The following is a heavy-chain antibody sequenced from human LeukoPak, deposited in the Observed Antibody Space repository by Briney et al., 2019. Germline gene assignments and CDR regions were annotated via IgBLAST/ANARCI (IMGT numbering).Heavy chain of an antibody. CDR1: GGSIRSYY. D-gene: IGHD6-19*01. V-gene: IGHV4-59*01. CDR2: IYYSGST. J-gene: IGHJ4*02. CDR3: ARVLPYSSGWGVDY. Sequence: SVTLSLTCTVSGGSIRSYYWIWIRQPPGKGLEWIGYIYYSGSTNYNPSLKSRVTISVDTSKNQFSLNLSSVTAADTAVYYCARVLPYSSGWGVDYWGQGTLVTVSS.